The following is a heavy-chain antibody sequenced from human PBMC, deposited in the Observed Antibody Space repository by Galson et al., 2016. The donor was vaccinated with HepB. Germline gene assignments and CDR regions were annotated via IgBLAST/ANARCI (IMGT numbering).Heavy chain of an antibody. CDR1: GGSISSYY. J-gene: IGHJ4*02. CDR2: VFYSGST. V-gene: IGHV4-59*01. D-gene: IGHD2-2*01. CDR3: ARGLVVPAATYDY. Sequence: SETLSLTCTVSGGSISSYYWSWIRQPPGKGLEWIGYVFYSGSTNYNPSLKSRLTISIDTSKNQFSLRLTSVTAADTAVYYCARGLVVPAATYDYWGQGTLVTVSS.